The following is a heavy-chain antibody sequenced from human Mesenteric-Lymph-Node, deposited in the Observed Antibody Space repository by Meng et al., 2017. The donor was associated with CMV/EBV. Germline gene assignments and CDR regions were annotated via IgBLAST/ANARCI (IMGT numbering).Heavy chain of an antibody. Sequence: ASVKVSCKASGYTFTNYDINWVRQATGQGLEWMGWVNPNSGNTGYAQKFQGRVTITRSTSITTAYMELSSLRSEDTAVYYCAREGHTIFGVVSNAFDIWGQGTMVTVSS. CDR2: VNPNSGNT. CDR1: GYTFTNYD. D-gene: IGHD3-3*01. J-gene: IGHJ3*02. CDR3: AREGHTIFGVVSNAFDI. V-gene: IGHV1-8*03.